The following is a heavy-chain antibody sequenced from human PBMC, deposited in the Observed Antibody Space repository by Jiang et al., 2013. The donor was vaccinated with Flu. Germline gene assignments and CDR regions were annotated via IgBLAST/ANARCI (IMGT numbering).Heavy chain of an antibody. Sequence: EWIGSIYYSGSTYYNPSLKSRVTISVDTSKNQFSLKLSSVTAADTAVYYCARGGWEWIQPNPANPFDYWGQGTLVTASS. D-gene: IGHD5-18*01. V-gene: IGHV4-39*01. J-gene: IGHJ4*02. CDR2: IYYSGST. CDR3: ARGGWEWIQPNPANPFDY.